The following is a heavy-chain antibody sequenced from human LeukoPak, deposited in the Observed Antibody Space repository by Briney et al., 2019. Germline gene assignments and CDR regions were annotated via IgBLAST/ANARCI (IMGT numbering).Heavy chain of an antibody. Sequence: PGGSLGLSCAASGFTFSSYSMNWVRQAPGEGLEWVSSISSSSSYIYYADSVKGRFTISRDNAKNSLYLQMNSLRAEDTAVYYCARASSSSGYYFDYWGQGTLVTVSS. CDR3: ARASSSSGYYFDY. D-gene: IGHD6-6*01. J-gene: IGHJ4*02. V-gene: IGHV3-21*01. CDR1: GFTFSSYS. CDR2: ISSSSSYI.